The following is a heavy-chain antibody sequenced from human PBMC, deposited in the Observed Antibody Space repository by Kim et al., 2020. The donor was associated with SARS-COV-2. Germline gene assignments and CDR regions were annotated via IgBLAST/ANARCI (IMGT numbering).Heavy chain of an antibody. CDR3: ARVQPPTLWFGA. Sequence: GGSLRLSCAASGFTFSSYEMIWVRQAPGKGLEWVSYITGSGNTIYYADSVKGRFTISRDNAKNSLYLQMNSLRAEDTAIYYCARVQPPTLWFGAWGQGTLVTVSS. J-gene: IGHJ5*02. V-gene: IGHV3-48*03. CDR2: ITGSGNTI. CDR1: GFTFSSYE.